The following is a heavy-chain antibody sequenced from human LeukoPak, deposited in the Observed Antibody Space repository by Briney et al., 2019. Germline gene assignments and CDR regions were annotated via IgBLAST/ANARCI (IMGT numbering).Heavy chain of an antibody. Sequence: GGSLRLSCAASGLTVSSNYMSWVRQVPNKGLEWVSVIYSGGSTFYADSVRGRFTISRDNSRNTLFLQMDSLRVEDTAIYYCACLWGSTTFGSSDYWGQGTLVTVSS. J-gene: IGHJ4*02. CDR2: IYSGGST. CDR1: GLTVSSNY. V-gene: IGHV3-53*01. CDR3: ACLWGSTTFGSSDY. D-gene: IGHD3-10*02.